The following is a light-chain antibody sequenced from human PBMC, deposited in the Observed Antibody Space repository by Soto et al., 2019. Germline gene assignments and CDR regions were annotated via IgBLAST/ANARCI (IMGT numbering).Light chain of an antibody. CDR1: QSVSSSY. J-gene: IGKJ3*01. CDR3: QQYGDSPAT. Sequence: NVLTQSPGTLSFSPGERATLSCGVSQSVSSSYLAWYQQKPGQAPRLLIYGAFNRATGIPDRFSGSGSGTDFTLTFSRLEPEDFAVYYCQQYGDSPATFGPGTKVDI. CDR2: GAF. V-gene: IGKV3-20*01.